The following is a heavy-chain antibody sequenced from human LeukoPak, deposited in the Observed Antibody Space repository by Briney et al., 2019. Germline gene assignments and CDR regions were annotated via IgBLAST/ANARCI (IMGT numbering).Heavy chain of an antibody. V-gene: IGHV1-18*01. CDR1: GYTFTHYG. CDR2: ISTYNGNT. CDR3: ARPSLGVAGSACDY. Sequence: ASVKVSFKFTGYTFTHYGIYWVRAPPGQGLEWMGWISTYNGNTHYAQKLQGRVTMTTDTSTSTAYMELRSLRSDDTAVYYCARPSLGVAGSACDYWGQGTLVTVSS. J-gene: IGHJ4*02. D-gene: IGHD6-19*01.